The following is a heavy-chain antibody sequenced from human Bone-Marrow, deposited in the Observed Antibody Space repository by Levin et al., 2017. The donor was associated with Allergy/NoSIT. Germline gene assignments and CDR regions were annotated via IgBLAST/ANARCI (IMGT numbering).Heavy chain of an antibody. Sequence: GESLKISCAASGFTFSNYAMHWVRQAPGKGLEWVAVLSYDGKNKYYADSVKGRFTISRDNSQNTLYLQMDSLKAEDTAVYYCVRDLAYSSSSGIYYFYYGMDVWGQGTTVTVSS. CDR2: LSYDGKNK. CDR1: GFTFSNYA. V-gene: IGHV3-30*04. D-gene: IGHD6-6*01. CDR3: VRDLAYSSSSGIYYFYYGMDV. J-gene: IGHJ6*02.